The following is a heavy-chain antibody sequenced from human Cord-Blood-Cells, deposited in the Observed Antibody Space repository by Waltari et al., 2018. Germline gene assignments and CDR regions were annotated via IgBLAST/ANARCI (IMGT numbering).Heavy chain of an antibody. CDR1: GFTFSSYA. V-gene: IGHV3-23*03. CDR3: ARDLPSGGYDDY. Sequence: EVQLLESGGGLVQPGGSLRLSCAASGFTFSSYAMSWVRQAPGKGLEWVSVIYSGGSTYYADSVKGRFTISRDNSKNTLYLQMNSLRAEDTAVYYCARDLPSGGYDDYWGQGTLVTVSS. CDR2: IYSGGST. J-gene: IGHJ4*02. D-gene: IGHD5-12*01.